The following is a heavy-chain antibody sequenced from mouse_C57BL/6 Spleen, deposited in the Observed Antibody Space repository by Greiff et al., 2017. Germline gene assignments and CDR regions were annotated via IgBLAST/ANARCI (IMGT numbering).Heavy chain of an antibody. V-gene: IGHV14-4*01. Sequence: VQLKQSGAELVRPGASVKLSCTASGFNIKDDYMHWVKQRPEQGLEWIGWIDPENGDTEYASKFQGKATITADTSSNTAYLQLSSLTSEDTAVYYCTTGGHTAMDYWGQGTSVTVSS. J-gene: IGHJ4*01. CDR1: GFNIKDDY. CDR3: TTGGHTAMDY. CDR2: IDPENGDT.